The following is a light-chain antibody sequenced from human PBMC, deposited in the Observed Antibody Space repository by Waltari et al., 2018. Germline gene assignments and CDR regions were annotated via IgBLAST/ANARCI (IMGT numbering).Light chain of an antibody. V-gene: IGKV3-11*01. CDR3: QQRSSWPLT. CDR1: QRVSSY. J-gene: IGKJ4*01. Sequence: EIVLTQSPATLSLSPGERVTLSCRAGQRVSSYLAWYQQKPGPAPRLLIYDASNRATGIPARFSGSGSGTDFTLTISSLEPEDFAVYYCQQRSSWPLTFGGGTKVEIK. CDR2: DAS.